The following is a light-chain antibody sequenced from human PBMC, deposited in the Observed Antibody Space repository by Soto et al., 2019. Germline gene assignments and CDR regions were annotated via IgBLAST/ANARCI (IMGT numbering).Light chain of an antibody. CDR1: SSDVGGYNY. CDR3: SSYTSSSTIAV. V-gene: IGLV2-14*01. CDR2: DVS. Sequence: QSVVTQPASVCGSPGQSITISCTGTSSDVGGYNYVSWYQQHPGKAPKLMIYDVSNRPSGVSNRFSGSKSGNTASLTISGLQAEDEADYYCSSYTSSSTIAVFGTGTKVTVL. J-gene: IGLJ1*01.